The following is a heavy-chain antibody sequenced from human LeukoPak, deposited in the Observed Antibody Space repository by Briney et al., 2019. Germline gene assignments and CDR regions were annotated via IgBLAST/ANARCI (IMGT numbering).Heavy chain of an antibody. J-gene: IGHJ4*02. CDR1: GFTFSSYT. CDR3: AKDLSSSWNYFDY. D-gene: IGHD6-13*01. V-gene: IGHV3-23*01. Sequence: GGSLRLSCAASGFTFSSYTMNWVRQAPGKGLEWVSGISGSGGSTYYADSVKGRVTISRDNSKNTLYLQMNSLRAEDTAVYYCAKDLSSSWNYFDYWGQGTLVTVSS. CDR2: ISGSGGST.